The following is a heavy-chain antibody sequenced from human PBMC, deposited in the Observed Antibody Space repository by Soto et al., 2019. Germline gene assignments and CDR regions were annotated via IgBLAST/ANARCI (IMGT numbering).Heavy chain of an antibody. Sequence: SETLSLTCTVSGGSISSSSYYWGWIRQPPGKGLEWIGSIYYSGSTYYNPSLKSRVTISVDTSKNQFSLKLSSVTAADTAVYYCARWRGGWSHTRPTMIDYWGQGTLVTVSS. V-gene: IGHV4-39*01. D-gene: IGHD6-19*01. CDR2: IYYSGST. CDR3: ARWRGGWSHTRPTMIDY. J-gene: IGHJ4*02. CDR1: GGSISSSSYY.